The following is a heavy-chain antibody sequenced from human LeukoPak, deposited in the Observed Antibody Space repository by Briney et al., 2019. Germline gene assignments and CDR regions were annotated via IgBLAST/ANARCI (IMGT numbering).Heavy chain of an antibody. D-gene: IGHD3-3*01. V-gene: IGHV3-30*02. CDR1: GFTFSSYG. Sequence: PGGSLRLSCAASGFTFSSYGMHWVRQAPGKGLEWVAFIRYDGSNKYYADSVKGRFTISRDNSKNTLYLQMNSLRAEDTAVYYCAKAEYDFWSFDYWGQGTLVTVSS. CDR3: AKAEYDFWSFDY. J-gene: IGHJ4*02. CDR2: IRYDGSNK.